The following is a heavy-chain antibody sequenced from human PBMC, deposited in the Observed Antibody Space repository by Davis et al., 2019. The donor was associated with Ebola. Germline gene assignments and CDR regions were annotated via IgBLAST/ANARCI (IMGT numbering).Heavy chain of an antibody. Sequence: GSLRLSCAVYPGSFAHYYWNFIRQAPGKGLEWIGEINHSGSTHYNPSLKSRITMSVDTSKSQFSLKLTSVTAADTAVYYCARVGYDFWSGYYYYGMDVWGQGTTVTVSS. CDR2: INHSGST. D-gene: IGHD3-3*01. V-gene: IGHV4-34*01. CDR3: ARVGYDFWSGYYYYGMDV. J-gene: IGHJ6*02. CDR1: PGSFAHYY.